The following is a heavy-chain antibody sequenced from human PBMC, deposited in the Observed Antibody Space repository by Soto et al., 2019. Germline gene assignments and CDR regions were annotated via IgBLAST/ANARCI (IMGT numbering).Heavy chain of an antibody. J-gene: IGHJ4*02. CDR3: AFRLTPGSLDY. Sequence: AASVKVSCKASGGTFSSYAISWVRKAPGQGLEWMGGIIPIFGTANYAQKFQGRVTITADESTSTAYMELSSLRSEDTAVYYCAFRLTPGSLDYWGQGTLVTFSS. D-gene: IGHD3-10*01. V-gene: IGHV1-69*13. CDR1: GGTFSSYA. CDR2: IIPIFGTA.